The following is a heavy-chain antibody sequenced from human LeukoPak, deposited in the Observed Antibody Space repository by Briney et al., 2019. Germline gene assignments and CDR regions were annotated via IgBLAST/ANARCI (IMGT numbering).Heavy chain of an antibody. CDR3: ARIAMAGIGDGFDI. J-gene: IGHJ3*02. CDR1: GLTFDDYD. CDR2: INWNGGST. Sequence: SPGGSLRLSCAASGLTFDDYDMSWVRQAPGKGLEWVSGINWNGGSTGYADSVKGRFTISRDNARNSLYLQMNSLRAEDTALYYCARIAMAGIGDGFDIWGQGTMVTVSS. V-gene: IGHV3-20*04. D-gene: IGHD6-19*01.